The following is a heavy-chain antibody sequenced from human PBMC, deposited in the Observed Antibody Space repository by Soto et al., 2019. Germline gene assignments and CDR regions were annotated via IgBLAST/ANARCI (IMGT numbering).Heavy chain of an antibody. V-gene: IGHV3-30-3*01. J-gene: IGHJ4*02. Sequence: PGGSLRLSCAASGFTFSSYAMHWVRQAPGKGLEWVAVISYDGSNKYYADSVKGRFTISRDNSKNTLYLQMNSLRAEDTAVYYCAREMSRDTAYFDYWGQGTLVTVSS. CDR3: AREMSRDTAYFDY. CDR2: ISYDGSNK. D-gene: IGHD5-18*01. CDR1: GFTFSSYA.